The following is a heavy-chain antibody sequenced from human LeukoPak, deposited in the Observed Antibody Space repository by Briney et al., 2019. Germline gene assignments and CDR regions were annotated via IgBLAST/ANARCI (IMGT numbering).Heavy chain of an antibody. D-gene: IGHD3-10*01. Sequence: SETLSLTCGVSGGSISNTNWWSWVRQPPGKGLEWIGEIYHSGSTNYNPSLKSRVTISVDKSKNQFSLKLRSVTAADTAVYYCARDTITMVRGASNYWGQGTLVTVSS. V-gene: IGHV4-4*02. J-gene: IGHJ4*02. CDR1: GGSISNTNW. CDR2: IYHSGST. CDR3: ARDTITMVRGASNY.